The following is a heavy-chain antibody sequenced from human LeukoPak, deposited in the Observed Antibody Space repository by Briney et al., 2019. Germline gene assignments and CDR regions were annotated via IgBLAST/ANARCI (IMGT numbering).Heavy chain of an antibody. D-gene: IGHD2-2*01. V-gene: IGHV5-51*01. CDR2: IYPGDSDT. CDR1: GYSFTSYW. CDR3: ARRADQLLRKPGAFDI. Sequence: GESLKISCKGSGYSFTSYWIGWVRQMPGKGLEWMGIIYPGDSDTRYSPSFQGQVTISADKSISTAYLQWSSLKASDTAMYYCARRADQLLRKPGAFDIWGQETMVTVSS. J-gene: IGHJ3*02.